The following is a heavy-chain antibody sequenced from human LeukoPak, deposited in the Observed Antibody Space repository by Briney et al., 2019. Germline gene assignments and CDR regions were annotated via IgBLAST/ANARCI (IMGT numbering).Heavy chain of an antibody. V-gene: IGHV4-39*01. Sequence: SETLSLTCTVSGGSISSSSYYWGWIRQPPGKGLEWIGEINHSGSTNYNPSLKSRVTISVDTSKNQFSLKLSSVTAADTAVYYCARHADYYDSSGAFDIWGQGTMVTVSS. D-gene: IGHD3-22*01. CDR3: ARHADYYDSSGAFDI. J-gene: IGHJ3*02. CDR2: INHSGST. CDR1: GGSISSSSYY.